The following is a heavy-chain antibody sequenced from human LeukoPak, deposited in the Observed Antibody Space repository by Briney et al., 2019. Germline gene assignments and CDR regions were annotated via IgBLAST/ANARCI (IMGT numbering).Heavy chain of an antibody. CDR1: GFTFTTYW. D-gene: IGHD1-7*01. Sequence: GGSLRLSCATSGFTFTTYWMSWVRQAPGKGLEWVATIKRDGSEKYYVDSVKGRFTISRDDAKNSVSLQMNSLRAEDTAVYYCARARGVSGTTPRRWCDYWGRGTLVTVSS. CDR2: IKRDGSEK. J-gene: IGHJ4*02. CDR3: ARARGVSGTTPRRWCDY. V-gene: IGHV3-7*01.